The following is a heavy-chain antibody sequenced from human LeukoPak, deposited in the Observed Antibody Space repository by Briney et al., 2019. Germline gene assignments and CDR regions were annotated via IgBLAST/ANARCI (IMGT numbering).Heavy chain of an antibody. Sequence: SETLSLTCTVSGGSISSYYWSWIRQPPGKGLEWIGYIYYSGSTNYNPSLKSRVTISVYTSKNQFSLKLSSVTAADTAVYYCARVLCFGDAFDIWGQGTMVTVSS. J-gene: IGHJ3*02. V-gene: IGHV4-59*01. D-gene: IGHD3-10*01. CDR3: ARVLCFGDAFDI. CDR1: GGSISSYY. CDR2: IYYSGST.